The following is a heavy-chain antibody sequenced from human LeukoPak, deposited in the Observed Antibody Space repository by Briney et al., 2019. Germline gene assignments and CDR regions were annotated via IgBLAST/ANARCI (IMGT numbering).Heavy chain of an antibody. V-gene: IGHV4-30-4*08. J-gene: IGHJ4*02. D-gene: IGHD4-11*01. CDR1: GGSISSGDYY. CDR3: ARERYSDYTGPGNFDY. CDR2: IYYSGRT. Sequence: PSQTLSLTCTVSGGSISSGDYYWNWIRQPPGKGLEWIGNIYYSGRTYYNPSLKSRVTISVDTSKNQFSLNLRSVTAADTAVYYCARERYSDYTGPGNFDYWGQGALVTVSA.